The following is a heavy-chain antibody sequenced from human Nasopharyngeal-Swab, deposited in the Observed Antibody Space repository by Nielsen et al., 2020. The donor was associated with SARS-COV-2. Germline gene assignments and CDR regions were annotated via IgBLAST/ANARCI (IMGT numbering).Heavy chain of an antibody. CDR3: ARGPSSSRFDP. D-gene: IGHD6-13*01. CDR2: ISYSGTTM. Sequence: GGSLRLSCVGSGFTFSDYYMSWIRQAPGKGLEWVSYISYSGTTMYADSVKGRFTISRDNARKSVYLQLKGLRAEDTAVYYCARGPSSSRFDPWGQGSLVTVSS. J-gene: IGHJ5*02. V-gene: IGHV3-11*01. CDR1: GFTFSDYY.